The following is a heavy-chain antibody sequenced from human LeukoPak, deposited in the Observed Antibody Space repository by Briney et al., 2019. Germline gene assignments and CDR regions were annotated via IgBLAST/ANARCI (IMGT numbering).Heavy chain of an antibody. D-gene: IGHD6-13*01. CDR2: ISGSGGST. J-gene: IGHJ6*03. CDR1: GFTFSSYA. V-gene: IGHV3-23*01. Sequence: HPGGSLRLSCAASGFTFSSYAMSWVRQAPGKGLEWVSAISGSGGSTYYADSVKGRFTISRDNSKNTLYLQMNSLRAEHTAVYYCAKSKGGVKKQQLVFLRKTYYYYYMDVWGKGTTVTVSS. CDR3: AKSKGGVKKQQLVFLRKTYYYYYMDV.